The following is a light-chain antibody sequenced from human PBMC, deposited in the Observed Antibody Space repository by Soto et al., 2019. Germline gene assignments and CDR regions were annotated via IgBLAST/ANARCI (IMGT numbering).Light chain of an antibody. CDR3: CSYGGRSTYV. J-gene: IGLJ1*01. CDR1: SSDVGSYNL. Sequence: QSVLAQPASVSGSPGQSITISCTVTSSDVGSYNLVSWYQQHPGKAPKLMIYEVSKRPSGVSNRFSGSKSANTASLTISGLQADDEADYYCCSYGGRSTYVFGTGTKVTVL. V-gene: IGLV2-23*02. CDR2: EVS.